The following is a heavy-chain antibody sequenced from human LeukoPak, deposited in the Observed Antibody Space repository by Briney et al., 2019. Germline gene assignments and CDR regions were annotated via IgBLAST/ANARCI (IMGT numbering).Heavy chain of an antibody. Sequence: GGSLRLSCAASGFTFSSYSMNWVRQAPGKGLEWVSSISSSSSYIYYADSVKGRFTISGDNAKYSLYLQMNSLRAEDTAVYYCARGSSSWTRVDYWGQGTLVTVSS. CDR2: ISSSSSYI. CDR1: GFTFSSYS. CDR3: ARGSSSWTRVDY. D-gene: IGHD6-13*01. J-gene: IGHJ4*02. V-gene: IGHV3-21*01.